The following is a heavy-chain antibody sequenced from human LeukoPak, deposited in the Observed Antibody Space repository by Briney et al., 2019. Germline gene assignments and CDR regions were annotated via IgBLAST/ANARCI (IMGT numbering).Heavy chain of an antibody. J-gene: IGHJ4*02. CDR1: GFTFSSYW. CDR3: ARDPPKSGSYWEGIDY. D-gene: IGHD1-26*01. Sequence: GGSLRLSCAASGFTFSSYWMSWVRQAPGKGLEWVAKINQDGSDKYYVDSVNGRFTISRANASNSLYLQMNSLRAEDTAVYYCARDPPKSGSYWEGIDYWGQGTLVTVSS. CDR2: INQDGSDK. V-gene: IGHV3-7*01.